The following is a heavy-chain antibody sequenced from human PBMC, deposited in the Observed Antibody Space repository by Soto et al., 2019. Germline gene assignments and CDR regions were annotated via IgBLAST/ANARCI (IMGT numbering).Heavy chain of an antibody. Sequence: QVQLQESGPGLVKPSETLSLTCTVSGGSINGYYWSWIRQPPGKGLEWIGYIYYSRSTNYNPSLKSRVTISVDTSKNQCSLKVNSVTAADTAVYYCARDIPGDGPWGQGTLVTVSS. V-gene: IGHV4-59*01. CDR1: GGSINGYY. CDR3: ARDIPGDGP. J-gene: IGHJ5*02. D-gene: IGHD2-2*02. CDR2: IYYSRST.